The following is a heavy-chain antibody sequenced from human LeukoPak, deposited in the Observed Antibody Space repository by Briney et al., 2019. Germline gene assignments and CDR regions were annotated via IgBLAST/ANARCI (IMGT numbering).Heavy chain of an antibody. D-gene: IGHD6-13*01. CDR1: GGTFSSYA. Sequence: SVTVSCKASGGTFSSYAISWVRQAPGQGLEWMGGIIPIFGTANYAQKFQGRVTITADESTSTAYMELSSLRSEDTAVYYCARDRTAAISDYYYYYGMDVWGQGTTVTVSS. V-gene: IGHV1-69*13. J-gene: IGHJ6*02. CDR2: IIPIFGTA. CDR3: ARDRTAAISDYYYYYGMDV.